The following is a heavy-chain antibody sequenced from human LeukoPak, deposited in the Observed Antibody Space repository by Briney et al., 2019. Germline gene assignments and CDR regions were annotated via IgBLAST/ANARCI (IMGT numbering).Heavy chain of an antibody. J-gene: IGHJ4*02. D-gene: IGHD2-2*01. Sequence: GGSLRLSCAASGFTFSSYGMNWVRQAPGKGLEWVSVISGSGGRTDYADSVKGRFTISRDNSKNTLYLQMNSLRAEDTAVYYCAKDPAVIPSGDYWGQGTLVTVSS. CDR1: GFTFSSYG. CDR2: ISGSGGRT. V-gene: IGHV3-23*01. CDR3: AKDPAVIPSGDY.